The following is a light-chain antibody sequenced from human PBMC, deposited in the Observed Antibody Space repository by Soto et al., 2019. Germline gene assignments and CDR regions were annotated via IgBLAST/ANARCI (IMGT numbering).Light chain of an antibody. CDR2: DAS. J-gene: IGKJ2*01. V-gene: IGKV3-11*01. CDR3: QQRFNWPRFT. CDR1: QSVSSY. Sequence: EIVLTQSPATLSLSPGERATLSCRASQSVSSYLAWYQHKPGQAPRLLIYDASNRATGIPARFSGGGSGTDFTLPISSLEPEDFAVYYCQQRFNWPRFTFGQGTKLEIK.